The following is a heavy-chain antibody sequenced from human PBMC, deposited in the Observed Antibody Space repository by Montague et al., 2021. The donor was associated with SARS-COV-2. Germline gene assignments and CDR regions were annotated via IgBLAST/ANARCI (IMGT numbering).Heavy chain of an antibody. V-gene: IGHV3-21*01. J-gene: IGHJ5*02. CDR1: GFTFSSYS. CDR2: ISSSSSYI. CDR3: ARADSSSWYLDWFDP. D-gene: IGHD6-13*01. Sequence: SLRLSCAASGFTFSSYSMNWVRQAPGKGLEWVSSISSSSSYIYYADSVKGRFTISRDNAKNSLYLQMSSLRAEDTAVYYCARADSSSWYLDWFDPWGQGTLVTVSS.